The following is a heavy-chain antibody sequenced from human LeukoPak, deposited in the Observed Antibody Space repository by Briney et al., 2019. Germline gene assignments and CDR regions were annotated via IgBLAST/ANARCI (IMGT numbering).Heavy chain of an antibody. CDR2: INPNSGGT. CDR3: ARGKRARDSRPLYYFDY. CDR1: GYTFTGYY. D-gene: IGHD3-22*01. V-gene: IGHV1-2*04. Sequence: ASVKVSCKASGYTFTGYYMHWVRQAPGQGLGWMGWINPNSGGTNYAQKFQGWVTMTRDTSISTAYMELSRLRFDDTAVYYCARGKRARDSRPLYYFDYWGQGTLVTVSS. J-gene: IGHJ4*02.